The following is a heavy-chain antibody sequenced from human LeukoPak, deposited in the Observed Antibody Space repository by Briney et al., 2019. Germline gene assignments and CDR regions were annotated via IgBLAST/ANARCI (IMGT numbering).Heavy chain of an antibody. J-gene: IGHJ4*02. CDR2: IYYSGST. V-gene: IGHV4-59*01. CDR3: ARFPRYYDILTGYSQFDY. Sequence: PSQTLSLTCSVSGDSIRTYYWSWIRQPPGKGLEWIGYIYYSGSTNYNPSLKSRVTISVDTSKNQFSLKLSSVTAADTAVYYCARFPRYYDILTGYSQFDYWGQGTLVTVSS. D-gene: IGHD3-9*01. CDR1: GDSIRTYY.